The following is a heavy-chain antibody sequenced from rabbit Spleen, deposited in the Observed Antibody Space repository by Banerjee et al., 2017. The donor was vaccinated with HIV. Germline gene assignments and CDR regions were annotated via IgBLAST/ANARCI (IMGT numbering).Heavy chain of an antibody. D-gene: IGHD1-1*01. CDR1: GFSFSNNYV. J-gene: IGHJ4*01. CDR2: IYTGNGKT. CDR3: ARDNGSGDYIDVYFDL. V-gene: IGHV1S45*01. Sequence: QEQLEESGGDLVKPGASLTLTCTASGFSFSNNYVMCWVRQAPGKGLEWIGCIYTGNGKTYYASWAKGRFTISKSSSTTVTLQMTSLTAADTATYFCARDNGSGDYIDVYFDLWGPGTLVTVS.